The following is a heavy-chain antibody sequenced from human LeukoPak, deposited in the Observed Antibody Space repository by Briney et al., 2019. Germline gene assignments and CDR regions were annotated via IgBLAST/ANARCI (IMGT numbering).Heavy chain of an antibody. J-gene: IGHJ4*02. D-gene: IGHD1-26*01. CDR2: IRSKVYDGIR. Sequence: GGSLRLSCTASGFTFGDYAMSWVRQAPGKGLEWVGFIRSKVYDGIREYAASVKDRFIMSRDDSKSIAYLQMNSLKTEDTAVYYCTRSVGATTFFDYWGQGTLVTVSS. CDR1: GFTFGDYA. V-gene: IGHV3-49*04. CDR3: TRSVGATTFFDY.